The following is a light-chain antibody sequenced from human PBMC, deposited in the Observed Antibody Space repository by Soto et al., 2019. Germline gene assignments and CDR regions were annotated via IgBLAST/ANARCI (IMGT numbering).Light chain of an antibody. V-gene: IGKV3D-11*01. CDR2: LAS. J-gene: IGKJ5*01. CDR1: QAVNTR. CDR3: QQRNYWQVT. Sequence: EIVLTQSPATLSSFPGDRVTLSCRASQAVNTRLAWYQHKPGQAPRLLIYLASNRAAGVPARFSGSGSGTDFTLTISSLEPEDFAIYYCQQRNYWQVTFGQGTRLEIK.